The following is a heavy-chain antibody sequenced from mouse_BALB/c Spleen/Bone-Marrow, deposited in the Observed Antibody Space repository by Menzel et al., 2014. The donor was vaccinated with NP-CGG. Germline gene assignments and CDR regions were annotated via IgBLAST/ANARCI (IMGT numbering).Heavy chain of an antibody. V-gene: IGHV5-9-4*01. Sequence: EVKLMESGGGLVKPGGSLKLSCAVSGFTFNNYAMSWVRQSPEKRLGWVAEISNSGTYTYYPDTVAGRFTISRDNAKKTLYLEMSGLRSEDTAMYYCARGERRGAWLAYWGQGTLVTVSA. CDR1: GFTFNNYA. CDR2: ISNSGTYT. J-gene: IGHJ3*01. D-gene: IGHD2-12*01. CDR3: ARGERRGAWLAY.